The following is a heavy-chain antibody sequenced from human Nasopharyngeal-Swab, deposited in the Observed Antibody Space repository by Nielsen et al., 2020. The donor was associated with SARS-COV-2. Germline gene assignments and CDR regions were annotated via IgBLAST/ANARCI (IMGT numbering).Heavy chain of an antibody. CDR3: ARGRGSSGLTYNWFDP. CDR2: INHSGST. V-gene: IGHV4-34*01. J-gene: IGHJ5*02. D-gene: IGHD6-19*01. CDR1: GESFSGYY. Sequence: SETLSLTCAVYGESFSGYYWSWIRQPPGKGLEWIGEINHSGSTNYNPSLKSRVTISVDTSKNQFSLKLSSVTAADTAVYYCARGRGSSGLTYNWFDPWGQGTLVTVSS.